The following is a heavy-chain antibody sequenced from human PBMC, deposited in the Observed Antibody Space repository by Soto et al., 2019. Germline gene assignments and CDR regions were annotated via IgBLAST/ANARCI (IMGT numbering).Heavy chain of an antibody. CDR2: INHSGST. J-gene: IGHJ6*02. CDR3: ARGLRFGGYSYGSYYYYGMDV. CDR1: GGPLSGYY. D-gene: IGHD5-18*01. Sequence: SETLSLTCAVYGGPLSGYYWSWIRQPPGKGLEWIGEINHSGSTNYNPSLKSRVTISVDTSKNQFSLKLSSVTAADTAVYYCARGLRFGGYSYGSYYYYGMDVWGQGTTVTVYS. V-gene: IGHV4-34*01.